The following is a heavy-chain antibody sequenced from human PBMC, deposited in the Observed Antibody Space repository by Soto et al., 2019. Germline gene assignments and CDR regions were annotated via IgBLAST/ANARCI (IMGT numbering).Heavy chain of an antibody. CDR1: GFSLTTSGVG. D-gene: IGHD2-21*02. CDR2: IFWDDDK. V-gene: IGHV2-5*02. Sequence: GPTLVNPTQTLTLTCSFSGFSLTTSGVGVGWVRQSPEKALEWLALIFWDDDKRYSPSLRSRLTIAKDTSKNQVVLTLTNVEPVDTATYYCARILSATAGHFDPWGQVALDTV. CDR3: ARILSATAGHFDP. J-gene: IGHJ5*02.